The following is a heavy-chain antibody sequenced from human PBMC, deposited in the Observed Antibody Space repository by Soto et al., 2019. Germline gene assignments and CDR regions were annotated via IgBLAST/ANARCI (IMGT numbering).Heavy chain of an antibody. CDR2: VYYSGTT. V-gene: IGHV4-61*01. CDR1: GGSVSDKTYY. J-gene: IGHJ4*02. D-gene: IGHD4-17*01. Sequence: SETLSLTCSVSGGSVSDKTYYWSWIRQPPGKRLEWIGYVYYSGTTNYNPSLKSRVTVSVDLSKNRFSLRLSSVTTADTALYYCARTTAVPNTLRSRYFFDYWGQGTLVTVSS. CDR3: ARTTAVPNTLRSRYFFDY.